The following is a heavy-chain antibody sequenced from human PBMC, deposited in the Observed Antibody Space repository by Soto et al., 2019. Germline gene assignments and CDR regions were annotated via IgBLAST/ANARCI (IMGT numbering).Heavy chain of an antibody. Sequence: QVQLQQWGAGLLKPSETLSLTCAVYGGTFSGYYWSWIRQPPGKGLEWIGEINLSGSTNYNPSLTSRATISVDTSKNQFSLNLSSVTAADTAVYYCARRGYCDTTSCYGHYYYYYMDVWGKGTTVTVSS. V-gene: IGHV4-34*02. CDR1: GGTFSGYY. D-gene: IGHD2-2*01. CDR2: INLSGST. CDR3: ARRGYCDTTSCYGHYYYYYMDV. J-gene: IGHJ6*03.